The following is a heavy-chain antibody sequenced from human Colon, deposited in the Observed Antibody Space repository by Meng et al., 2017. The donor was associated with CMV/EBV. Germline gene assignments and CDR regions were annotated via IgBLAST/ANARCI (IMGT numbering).Heavy chain of an antibody. Sequence: GGSLRLSCAASGITLSNYAMSWVRQAPGKGLEWVSVLYSGGSVFYADSVKGRFTISRDTSNNTLHLQMNSLRVEDTAVYYCARGGGAVGYYHYGMDVWGQGTTVTVSS. V-gene: IGHV3-66*02. J-gene: IGHJ6*02. CDR2: LYSGGSV. D-gene: IGHD3-3*01. CDR1: GITLSNYA. CDR3: ARGGGAVGYYHYGMDV.